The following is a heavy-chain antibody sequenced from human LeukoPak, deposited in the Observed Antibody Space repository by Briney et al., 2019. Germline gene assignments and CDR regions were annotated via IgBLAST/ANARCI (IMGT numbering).Heavy chain of an antibody. CDR1: GGSFSGYY. J-gene: IGHJ6*02. CDR3: ARGVSSGWRHYYYGMDV. D-gene: IGHD6-19*01. CDR2: INHSGST. Sequence: SETLSLTCAVYGGSFSGYYWSWIRQPPGKGLEWIGEINHSGSTNYNPSLKSRVTISVDTSKNQFSLKLSSVTAVDTAVYYCARGVSSGWRHYYYGMDVWGQGTTVTVSS. V-gene: IGHV4-34*01.